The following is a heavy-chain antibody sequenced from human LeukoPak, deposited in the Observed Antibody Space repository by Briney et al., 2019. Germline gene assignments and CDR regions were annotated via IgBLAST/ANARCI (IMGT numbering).Heavy chain of an antibody. CDR2: IKSDGSST. CDR1: GFTFSNYW. J-gene: IGHJ4*02. CDR3: ARDRDWLPLDY. D-gene: IGHD3/OR15-3a*01. V-gene: IGHV3-74*01. Sequence: PGGSLRLSCAASGFTFSNYWMHWVRHAPGKGLVGVSRIKSDGSSTISADSVKGRFTISRDNAKNTLYLQMNSLRAEDTAVYYCARDRDWLPLDYWGQGTLVTVSS.